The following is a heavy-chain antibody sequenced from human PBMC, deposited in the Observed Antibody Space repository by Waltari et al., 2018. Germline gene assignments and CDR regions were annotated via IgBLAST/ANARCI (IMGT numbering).Heavy chain of an antibody. CDR3: AREYSRICFHALDG. CDR1: GFTLGNYG. Sequence: QVHVVESGGGVVQPGGSLRLSCPASGFTLGNYGMHWVRKAPGKGLEWVAVIQYDGSIKNYADSVKGRFTISRENSKNTLYLEMKSLRAEDTAVYYCAREYSRICFHALDGWGQGTAVTVSS. V-gene: IGHV3-33*05. J-gene: IGHJ6*02. D-gene: IGHD6-13*01. CDR2: IQYDGSIK.